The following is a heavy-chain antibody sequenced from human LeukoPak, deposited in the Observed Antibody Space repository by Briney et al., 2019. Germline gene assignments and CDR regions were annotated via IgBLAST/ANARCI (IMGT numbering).Heavy chain of an antibody. CDR2: IFYSGST. CDR3: GRSLYYYDSSGSNTGYYFDY. Sequence: SETLSLTCTVSGGSISSGSFYWGRIRQPPGKGLEWIGSIFYSGSTYYNPSLKSRVIISVDASKNQFSLKLSSVTAADTAVYYCGRSLYYYDSSGSNTGYYFDYWGQGTLVTVSS. CDR1: GGSISSGSFY. J-gene: IGHJ4*02. V-gene: IGHV4-39*01. D-gene: IGHD3-22*01.